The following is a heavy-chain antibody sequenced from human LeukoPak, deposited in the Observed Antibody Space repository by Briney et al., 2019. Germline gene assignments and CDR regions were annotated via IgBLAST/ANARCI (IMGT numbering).Heavy chain of an antibody. V-gene: IGHV4-34*01. D-gene: IGHD6-19*01. Sequence: PSETLSLTCAVYGGSFSGYYWSWIRQPPGKGLEWIGEINHSGSTNYNPSLKSRVTISVDTSKNQFSLKLSSVTAADTAVYYCARGRTKPSGWYSLGNNWFDPWGQGTLVTVSS. J-gene: IGHJ5*02. CDR2: INHSGST. CDR3: ARGRTKPSGWYSLGNNWFDP. CDR1: GGSFSGYY.